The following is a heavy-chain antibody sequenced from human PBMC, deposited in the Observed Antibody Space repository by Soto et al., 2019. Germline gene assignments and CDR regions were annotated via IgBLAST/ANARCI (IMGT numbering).Heavy chain of an antibody. CDR3: AVQWAAGYGAFDP. V-gene: IGHV4-4*02. D-gene: IGHD3-9*01. CDR2: IHDGGTT. Sequence: QVKLQESGPGLVKPSGTLSLTCAVSGGSINSNRWWTWVRQAPGKGLEWIGEIHDGGTTNYNLSLKSRVTLAIDESKNQFSLDMKSVSAADTAVYYCAVQWAAGYGAFDPWGQGILVTVSS. CDR1: GGSINSNRW. J-gene: IGHJ5*02.